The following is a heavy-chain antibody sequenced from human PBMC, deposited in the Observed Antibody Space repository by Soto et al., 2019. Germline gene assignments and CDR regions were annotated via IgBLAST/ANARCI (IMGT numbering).Heavy chain of an antibody. D-gene: IGHD2-2*01. Sequence: VQLVESGGGLVKPGGSLRLSCAASGFTFSDYNMSWIRQAPGKGLEWVSYISSSGITIYYADSVKGRLTISRDKAKNSLYLQMNGLRAEDKAVYSCAREGYICSLPTDYCYYGMDVWGQGTTVTVSS. CDR1: GFTFSDYN. J-gene: IGHJ6*02. V-gene: IGHV3-11*01. CDR3: AREGYICSLPTDYCYYGMDV. CDR2: ISSSGITI.